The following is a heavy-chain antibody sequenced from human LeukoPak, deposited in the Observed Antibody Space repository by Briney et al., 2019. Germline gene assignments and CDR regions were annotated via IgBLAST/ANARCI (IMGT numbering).Heavy chain of an antibody. Sequence: ASVKVSCKVSGYTLTELSMHWVRQAPGKGLEWMGGFDPEDGETIYAQKFQGRVTMTEDTSTDTAYMELSSLRSEDTAVYYCATVPPRGYSYGDAFDIWGQGTMVTVPS. CDR1: GYTLTELS. J-gene: IGHJ3*02. V-gene: IGHV1-24*01. D-gene: IGHD5-18*01. CDR3: ATVPPRGYSYGDAFDI. CDR2: FDPEDGET.